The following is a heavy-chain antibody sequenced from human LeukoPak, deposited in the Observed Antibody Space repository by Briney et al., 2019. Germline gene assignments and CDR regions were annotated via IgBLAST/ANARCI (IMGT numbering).Heavy chain of an antibody. V-gene: IGHV4-34*01. Sequence: SETLSLTCAVYGGSFSGYYWSWIRQPPGKGLEWIGEINHSGSTNYNPSLKSRVTISVDTSKNQFSLKLSSVTAADTAVYYCARDPHSSNLGWFDPWGQGTLVTVSS. D-gene: IGHD3-16*01. CDR2: INHSGST. CDR3: ARDPHSSNLGWFDP. CDR1: GGSFSGYY. J-gene: IGHJ5*02.